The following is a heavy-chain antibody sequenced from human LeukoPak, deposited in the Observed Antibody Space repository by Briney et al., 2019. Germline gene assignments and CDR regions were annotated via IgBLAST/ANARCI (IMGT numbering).Heavy chain of an antibody. CDR3: ARTKPRGWDIAVADDFDY. Sequence: ASVKVSCKASGYTFTSYGISWVRQAPGQGLERMGWISAYNGNTNYAQKLQGRVTMTTDTSASTAYMELRSLRSDDTAVYYCARTKPRGWDIAVADDFDYWGQGTLVTVSS. CDR1: GYTFTSYG. V-gene: IGHV1-18*04. D-gene: IGHD6-19*01. CDR2: ISAYNGNT. J-gene: IGHJ4*02.